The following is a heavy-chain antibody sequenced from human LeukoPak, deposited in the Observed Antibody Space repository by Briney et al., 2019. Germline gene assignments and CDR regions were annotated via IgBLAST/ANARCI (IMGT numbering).Heavy chain of an antibody. CDR2: IKSGGDT. CDR3: AREPWGAKGAAWGMDV. D-gene: IGHD1-26*01. Sequence: GGSLRLSCAASGFTVSNNYMSWVRQAPGKGLEWVSTIKSGGDTYYADSVKGRFTISRDNSKNTLYLQMNSLRAEDTAVYYCAREPWGAKGAAWGMDVWGQGTTVTVSS. V-gene: IGHV3-53*01. J-gene: IGHJ6*02. CDR1: GFTVSNNY.